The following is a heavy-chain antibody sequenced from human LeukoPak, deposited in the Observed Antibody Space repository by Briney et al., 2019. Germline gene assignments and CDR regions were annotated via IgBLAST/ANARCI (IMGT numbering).Heavy chain of an antibody. V-gene: IGHV3-21*01. CDR3: ARDRGYDILTGYYSYGMDV. CDR1: GFTFSSYS. Sequence: GGSLRLSCAASGFTFSSYSMNWVRQAPGKGLEWVSSISSSSSYIYYADSVKGRFTISRDNAKNSLYLQMNSLRAEDTAVYYCARDRGYDILTGYYSYGMDVWGQGTTVTVSS. J-gene: IGHJ6*02. CDR2: ISSSSSYI. D-gene: IGHD3-9*01.